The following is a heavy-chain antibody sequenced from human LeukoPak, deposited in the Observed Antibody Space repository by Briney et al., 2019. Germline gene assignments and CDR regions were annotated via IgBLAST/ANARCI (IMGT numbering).Heavy chain of an antibody. CDR3: ARAGSMAASRYYFDY. CDR1: GFTFSTYW. D-gene: IGHD2-15*01. V-gene: IGHV3-7*01. J-gene: IGHJ4*02. Sequence: GGSLRLSCAASGFTFSTYWMSWLRQAPGKGLEWVANIMHDGSEKNYVDSVKGRFTISRDNARNSLYLQMNSLRVEDTAVYYCARAGSMAASRYYFDYWGQGTLVTAYS. CDR2: IMHDGSEK.